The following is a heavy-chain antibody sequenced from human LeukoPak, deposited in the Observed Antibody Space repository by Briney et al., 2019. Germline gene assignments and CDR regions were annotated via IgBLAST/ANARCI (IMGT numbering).Heavy chain of an antibody. V-gene: IGHV3-7*04. CDR2: IREDGSEK. D-gene: IGHD1-14*01. J-gene: IGHJ4*02. CDR3: ARARIDH. Sequence: GGSLRLSCAASGFTFSSHWMTWVRQAPGKGLEWVANIREDGSEKYYVDSVKGRFTISRDNAKNSLYLQMSSLRAEDTAVYYCARARIDHWGKGTLVTVSS. CDR1: GFTFSSHW.